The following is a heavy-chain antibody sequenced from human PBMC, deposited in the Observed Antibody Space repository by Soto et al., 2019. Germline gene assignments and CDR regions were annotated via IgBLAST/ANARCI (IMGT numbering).Heavy chain of an antibody. J-gene: IGHJ4*02. CDR2: IIPIFGTP. V-gene: IGHV1-69*01. CDR3: ARDRDDYGSGNYYNRIDF. CDR1: GGIFSTYA. D-gene: IGHD3-10*01. Sequence: QVQLVQSGAEVKKPGSSVKVSCKASGGIFSTYAISWWRQAPGQGLEWMGGIIPIFGTPNYAQRFQGRVTITADESTSTAYMELSRLGSEDTAVYYCARDRDDYGSGNYYNRIDFWGQGTLVTVSS.